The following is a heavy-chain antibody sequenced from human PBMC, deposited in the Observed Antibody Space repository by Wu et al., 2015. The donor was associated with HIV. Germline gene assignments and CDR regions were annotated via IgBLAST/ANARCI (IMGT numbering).Heavy chain of an antibody. Sequence: QVQLVQSGAEVKKPGSSVKVSCKASGGTFSSYAISWVRQAPGQGLEWMGGIIPIFGTANYAQKFQGRVTITADESTSTAYMELSSLRSEDTAVYYCARAGTIPSWPSTHWYFDLWGRGTLVTVSS. V-gene: IGHV1-69*12. CDR1: GGTFSSYA. CDR2: IIPIFGTA. D-gene: IGHD2-8*01. J-gene: IGHJ2*01. CDR3: ARAGTIPSWPSTHWYFDL.